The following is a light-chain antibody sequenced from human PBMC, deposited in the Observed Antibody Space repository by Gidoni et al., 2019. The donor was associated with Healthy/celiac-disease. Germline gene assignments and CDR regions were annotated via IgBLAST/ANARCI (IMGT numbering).Light chain of an antibody. CDR2: AAS. V-gene: IGKV1-8*01. J-gene: IGKJ2*01. CDR3: TQYYSYPHT. Sequence: AIQMTQSPSSFSASTGDRVTITCRASQGISSYLNWYQQKPGKAPKLLIYAASTLQSGVPSRFSAIGVGTDYTLTTTSLQSEDFVIYYFTQYYSYPHTFGQGTKLEIK. CDR1: QGISSY.